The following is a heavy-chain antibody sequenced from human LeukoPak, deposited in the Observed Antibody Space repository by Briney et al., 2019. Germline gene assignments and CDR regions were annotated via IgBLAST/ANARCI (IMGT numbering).Heavy chain of an antibody. CDR2: IWYDGSNK. D-gene: IGHD3-10*01. CDR3: ARDRGSGGYYNDAVDY. CDR1: GFTFSSYD. J-gene: IGHJ4*02. Sequence: PGGSLRLSCAASGFTFSSYDMHWVRQAPGKGLEWVAGIWYDGSNKYYADSVKGRFTISRDNSKNTLYLQMNSLRPEDTAVYYCARDRGSGGYYNDAVDYWGQGTLVTVSS. V-gene: IGHV3-33*01.